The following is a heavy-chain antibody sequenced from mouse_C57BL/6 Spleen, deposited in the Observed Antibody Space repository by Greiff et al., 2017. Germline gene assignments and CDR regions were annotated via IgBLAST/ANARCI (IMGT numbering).Heavy chain of an antibody. V-gene: IGHV1-59*01. CDR3: ARPLPVRAMDY. Sequence: QVQLQQPGAELVRPGTSVKLSCKASGYTFTSYWMHWVKQRPGQGLEWIGVIDPSDSYTNYNQKFKGKATLTVDTSSSTAYMQLSSLTSEDSAVYYCARPLPVRAMDYWGQGTSVTVSS. CDR2: IDPSDSYT. J-gene: IGHJ4*01. CDR1: GYTFTSYW.